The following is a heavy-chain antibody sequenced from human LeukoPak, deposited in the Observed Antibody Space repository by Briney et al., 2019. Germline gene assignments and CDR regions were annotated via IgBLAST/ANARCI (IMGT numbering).Heavy chain of an antibody. CDR3: ASHSGNYPRGYFDY. D-gene: IGHD1-26*01. J-gene: IGHJ4*02. Sequence: RSLRLSCAASGFTFSSHGMHWVRQAPGNGLEWVAVIWYDGSHKYYADSVKGRFTISKDNSKNMLYLQMSSLRAEDTAVYYCASHSGNYPRGYFDYWGQGTLVIVSA. V-gene: IGHV3-33*01. CDR1: GFTFSSHG. CDR2: IWYDGSHK.